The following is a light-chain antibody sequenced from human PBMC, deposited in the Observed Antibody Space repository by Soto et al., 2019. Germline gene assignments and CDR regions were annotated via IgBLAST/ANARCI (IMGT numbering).Light chain of an antibody. V-gene: IGKV1-5*03. J-gene: IGKJ2*01. CDR2: KAS. CDR1: QSISNW. CDR3: QQYNSYWYT. Sequence: DIQMTQSPSTLSASVGDRVTITCRASQSISNWLAWYQQKPGKAPKLLIYKASTLESGVPSRFSGSGSGTEFHLPISRLQPDDFATYFCQQYNSYWYTFGQGTKLDIK.